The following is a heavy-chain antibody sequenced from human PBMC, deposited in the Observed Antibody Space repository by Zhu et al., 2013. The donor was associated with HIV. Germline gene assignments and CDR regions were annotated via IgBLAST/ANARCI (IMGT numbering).Heavy chain of an antibody. CDR1: GYTFYNYA. CDR3: ARDLYSTSSRPFDI. Sequence: QVQLVQSGAEVEKPGASVKVSCKASGYTFYNYAISWVRQAPGQGLEWMGWISVYNGNTKYAQKVQGRVTMTTDTSTSTAYMELRSLRSDDTAVYYCARDLYSTSSRPFDIWGQGTMVTVSS. CDR2: ISVYNGNT. D-gene: IGHD6-6*01. V-gene: IGHV1-18*01. J-gene: IGHJ3*02.